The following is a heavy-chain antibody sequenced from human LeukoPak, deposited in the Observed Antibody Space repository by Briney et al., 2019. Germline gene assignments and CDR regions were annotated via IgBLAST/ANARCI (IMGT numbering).Heavy chain of an antibody. Sequence: GGSLRLSCAASGFTFSSYGMHGVRQAPGKGLEWVAVIWYDGSNKYYADSVKGRFTISRDNYKNTLYLQMNSLRAEDTAVYYCARGSGLLPHPADYDSSGYPHWGQGTLVTVSS. V-gene: IGHV3-33*01. J-gene: IGHJ4*02. CDR3: ARGSGLLPHPADYDSSGYPH. CDR1: GFTFSSYG. CDR2: IWYDGSNK. D-gene: IGHD3-22*01.